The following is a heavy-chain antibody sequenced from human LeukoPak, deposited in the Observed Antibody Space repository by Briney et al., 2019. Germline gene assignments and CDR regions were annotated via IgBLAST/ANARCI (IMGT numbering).Heavy chain of an antibody. CDR2: ISGSGGHT. Sequence: GGSLRLSCAASGITFSNHAMSWVRQAPGKGLEWVSLISGSGGHTYYGDSVKGRFTISRDSAENTLYLQMNSLRAEDTAVYYCAKGGEDTVRDGYHYYYYYMEVWGRETTVTVS. CDR3: AKGGEDTVRDGYHYYYYYMEV. D-gene: IGHD5-24*01. CDR1: GITFSNHA. J-gene: IGHJ6*03. V-gene: IGHV3-23*01.